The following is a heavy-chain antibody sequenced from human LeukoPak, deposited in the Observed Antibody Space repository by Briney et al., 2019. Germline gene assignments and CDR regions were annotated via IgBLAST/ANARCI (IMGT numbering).Heavy chain of an antibody. CDR1: GGSISSSSYY. CDR2: IYYSGST. Sequence: PSETLSLTCTVSGGSISSSSYYWGWIRQPPGKGLEWIGSIYYSGSTYYNPSLKSRVTISVDTSKNQFSLKLSSVTAADTAVYYCASGYMLVPYWGQGTLVTVSS. D-gene: IGHD6-13*01. V-gene: IGHV4-39*07. CDR3: ASGYMLVPY. J-gene: IGHJ4*02.